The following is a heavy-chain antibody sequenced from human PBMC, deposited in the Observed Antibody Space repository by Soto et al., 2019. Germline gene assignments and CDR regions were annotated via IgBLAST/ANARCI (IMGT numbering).Heavy chain of an antibody. Sequence: WGSLRLSCAASGFSFSSFGMSWVRQAPGKGLEWVSVISGGGISTYYADSVKGRFTISRDNSKNTLYLQMNSLRAEDTAVYYCAKDRVAYSNTPRFDPWGQGTLVTVSS. CDR3: AKDRVAYSNTPRFDP. D-gene: IGHD6-13*01. CDR2: ISGGGIST. J-gene: IGHJ5*02. CDR1: GFSFSSFG. V-gene: IGHV3-23*01.